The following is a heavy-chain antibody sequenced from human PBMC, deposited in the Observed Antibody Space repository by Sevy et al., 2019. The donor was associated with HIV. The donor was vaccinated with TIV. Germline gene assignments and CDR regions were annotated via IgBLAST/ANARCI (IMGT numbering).Heavy chain of an antibody. CDR2: ISGSGGST. D-gene: IGHD3-3*01. CDR3: ASTAYYDFWSGYYSTHFDY. J-gene: IGHJ4*02. V-gene: IGHV3-23*01. Sequence: GGSLRLSCAASGFTFSSYAMSWVRQAPGNGLEWVSAISGSGGSTYYADSVKGRFTISRDNSKNTLYLQMNSLRAEDTAVYYCASTAYYDFWSGYYSTHFDYWGQGTLVTVSS. CDR1: GFTFSSYA.